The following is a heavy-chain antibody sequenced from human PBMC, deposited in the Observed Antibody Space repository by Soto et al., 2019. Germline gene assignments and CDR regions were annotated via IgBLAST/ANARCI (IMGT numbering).Heavy chain of an antibody. CDR3: ARGYRQSGYSSSWVFDY. Sequence: QVQLRESGPGLVKPSQTLSLTCTVSGGSINSGGYYWNWIRQHPGKGLEWIGYMYYSGSTYYNPFLRSRVIISAATAEHHFSPQLSSVTAADTAVYFCARGYRQSGYSSSWVFDYWGQGTLVNVSS. D-gene: IGHD6-13*01. CDR2: MYYSGST. CDR1: GGSINSGGYY. V-gene: IGHV4-31*03. J-gene: IGHJ4*02.